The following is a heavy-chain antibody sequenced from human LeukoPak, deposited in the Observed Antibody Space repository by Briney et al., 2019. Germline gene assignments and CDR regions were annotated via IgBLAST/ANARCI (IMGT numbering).Heavy chain of an antibody. Sequence: PGGSLRLSCAANEFTFRNYGMHWVSEAPTTLLNTAQLILYDGSNQYYADSVKGRFTISRVNAKNTLYLQMYSLRAEDTAVYYCASLRQGSGTYYIDYWGQGTLVTVSS. V-gene: IGHV3-30*03. CDR3: ASLRQGSGTYYIDY. CDR2: ILYDGSNQ. D-gene: IGHD3-10*01. CDR1: EFTFRNYG. J-gene: IGHJ4*02.